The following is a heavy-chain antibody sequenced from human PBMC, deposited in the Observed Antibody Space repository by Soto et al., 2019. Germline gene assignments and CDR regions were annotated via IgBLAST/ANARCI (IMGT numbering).Heavy chain of an antibody. CDR3: AGDIRSGSYRFDY. V-gene: IGHV4-4*09. CDR2: IFNSGNT. J-gene: IGHJ4*02. Sequence: QVQLQESGPGLVRPSETLSLTCTVSGDSITNYQWSWIRQSPEKGLEWIGYIFNSGNTVSNPSVKSRVTISADSSRNQFSLKLTSVTAADTAIYYCAGDIRSGSYRFDYWGQGALVTVFS. CDR1: GDSITNYQ. D-gene: IGHD1-26*01.